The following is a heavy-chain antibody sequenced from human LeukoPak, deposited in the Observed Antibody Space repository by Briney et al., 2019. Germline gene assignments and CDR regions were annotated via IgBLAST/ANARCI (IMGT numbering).Heavy chain of an antibody. CDR1: GFTFSSYG. CDR2: IRYDGSNK. V-gene: IGHV3-30*02. CDR3: AKGERGLLWFGELFYYFEY. Sequence: GGSLRLSCAASGFTFSSYGMHWVRQAPGKGLEWVAFIRYDGSNKYYADSVKGRFNISRDNSKNTLYLQMNSLRAEDTAVYYCAKGERGLLWFGELFYYFEYWGQGTLVTVSS. J-gene: IGHJ4*02. D-gene: IGHD3-10*01.